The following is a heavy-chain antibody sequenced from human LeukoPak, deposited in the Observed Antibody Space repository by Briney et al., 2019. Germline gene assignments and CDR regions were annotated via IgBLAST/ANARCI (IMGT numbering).Heavy chain of an antibody. J-gene: IGHJ3*02. Sequence: GGSLRLSCAASGFTFSSYAMSWVRQAPGKGLEWVSGISGSGGSTYYADSVKGRFTISRDNSKNTLYLQMNSLRAEDTAVYYCAKELVGATSGTDSIDNWGQGTMVTVSS. D-gene: IGHD1-1*01. CDR2: ISGSGGST. V-gene: IGHV3-23*01. CDR3: AKELVGATSGTDSIDN. CDR1: GFTFSSYA.